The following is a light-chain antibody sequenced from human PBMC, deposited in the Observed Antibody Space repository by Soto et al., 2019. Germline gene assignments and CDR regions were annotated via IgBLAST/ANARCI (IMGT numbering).Light chain of an antibody. V-gene: IGKV1-33*01. J-gene: IGKJ2*01. CDR1: QDISTY. Sequence: DIQMTQSPSSLSASVEARVTITCQASQDISTYLNWNQQKPGKTPKLLIYDASNLQTGVPSRFSGGGSGTDFTFTISSLQPEDVATYFCQQYYDLPYTFGQGTKLEIK. CDR3: QQYYDLPYT. CDR2: DAS.